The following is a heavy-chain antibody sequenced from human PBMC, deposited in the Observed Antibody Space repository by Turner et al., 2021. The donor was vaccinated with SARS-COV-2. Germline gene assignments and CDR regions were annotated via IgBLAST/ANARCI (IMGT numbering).Heavy chain of an antibody. CDR1: GGSFSGYY. Sequence: QVQLQQWGAGLLKPSETLSLTCAVYGGSFSGYYWSWIRQPPGKGMEWIGEINQSGSTNYNPCLKSRVTISVDTSKNQFSLKLSSVTAADTAVYYCARHSPELRGDYFNYWGQGTLVTVSS. V-gene: IGHV4-34*01. CDR2: INQSGST. D-gene: IGHD1-26*01. J-gene: IGHJ4*02. CDR3: ARHSPELRGDYFNY.